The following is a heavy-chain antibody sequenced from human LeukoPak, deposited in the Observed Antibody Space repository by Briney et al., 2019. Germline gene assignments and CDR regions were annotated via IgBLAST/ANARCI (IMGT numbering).Heavy chain of an antibody. CDR2: INPSGGST. J-gene: IGHJ5*02. D-gene: IGHD6-19*01. CDR1: GYTFTSFY. Sequence: ASVKVSCKASGYTFTSFYMHWVRQAPGQGLEWMGIINPSGGSTSYAQTFQGRVTMTKDTSTTTVYMELSSLRSEDTAVYYCARDEPSYSSGYYKGWFDPWGQGTLVTVSS. CDR3: ARDEPSYSSGYYKGWFDP. V-gene: IGHV1-46*01.